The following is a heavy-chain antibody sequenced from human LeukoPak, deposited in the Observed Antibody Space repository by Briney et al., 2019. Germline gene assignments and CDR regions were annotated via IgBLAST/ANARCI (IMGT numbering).Heavy chain of an antibody. V-gene: IGHV3-30*03. J-gene: IGHJ4*02. CDR2: ISYDGSNK. CDR3: ASDELKGRIAVAGSPAFGY. D-gene: IGHD6-19*01. CDR1: GFTFSTYA. Sequence: GGSLRLSCAASGFTFSTYAMSWVRQAPGKGLEWVAVISYDGSNKYYADSVKGRFTISRDNSKNTLYLQMNSLRAEDTAVYYCASDELKGRIAVAGSPAFGYWGQGTLVTVSS.